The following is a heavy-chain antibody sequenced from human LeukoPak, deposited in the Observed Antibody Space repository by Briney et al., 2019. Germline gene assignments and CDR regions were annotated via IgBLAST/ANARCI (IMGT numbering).Heavy chain of an antibody. Sequence: ASVKVSCKASGDTFTSYGISWVRQAPGQGLGWVGWISAYNGNTNYAQKLQGRVTMTTDTSTTTAYMELRSLRSDDTAFYYCARDPSNTSGWKTWFDTWGQGTLVTVSS. J-gene: IGHJ5*02. D-gene: IGHD6-19*01. CDR3: ARDPSNTSGWKTWFDT. CDR1: GDTFTSYG. CDR2: ISAYNGNT. V-gene: IGHV1-18*01.